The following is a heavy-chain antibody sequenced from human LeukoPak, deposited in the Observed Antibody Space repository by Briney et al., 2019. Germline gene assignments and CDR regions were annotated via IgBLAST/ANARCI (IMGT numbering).Heavy chain of an antibody. CDR1: GGSISSYY. J-gene: IGHJ3*02. D-gene: IGHD3-10*01. CDR3: ARDHNYGSGREAFDI. V-gene: IGHV4-59*01. Sequence: SETLSLTCTVSGGSISSYYWSWIRQPPGKGLEWIGYIYYSGSTNYNPSLKSRVTISVDTSKNQFSLKLSSVTAADTAVYYCARDHNYGSGREAFDIWGQGTMFTVSS. CDR2: IYYSGST.